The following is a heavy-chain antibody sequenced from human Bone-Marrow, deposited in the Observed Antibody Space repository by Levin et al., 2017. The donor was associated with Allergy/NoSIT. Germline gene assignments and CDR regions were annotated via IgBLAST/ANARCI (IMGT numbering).Heavy chain of an antibody. CDR1: GFTFSAYS. CDR2: ITKNADST. CDR3: ARSSMAGVFDF. D-gene: IGHD6-19*01. J-gene: IGHJ4*01. Sequence: QPGGSLRLSCAASGFTFSAYSMLWVRQASGERLEYASAITKNADSTYYADSVRGRFTISRDNSKDTLYLQMDSLRVEDMGVYYCARSSMAGVFDFWGHGTLVTVSS. V-gene: IGHV3-64*02.